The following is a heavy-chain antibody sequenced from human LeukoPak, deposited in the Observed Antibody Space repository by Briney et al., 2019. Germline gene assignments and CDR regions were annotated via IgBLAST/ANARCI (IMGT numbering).Heavy chain of an antibody. D-gene: IGHD3-9*01. CDR1: GFTFSSYG. CDR3: AKDAESGRYFDWLSISYFDY. V-gene: IGHV3-30*18. Sequence: GGSLRLSCAASGFTFSSYGMHWVRQAPGKGLEWVAVISYDGSNKYYADSVKGRFTISRDNSKNTLYLQMDSLRAEDTAVYYCAKDAESGRYFDWLSISYFDYWGQGTLVTVSS. J-gene: IGHJ4*02. CDR2: ISYDGSNK.